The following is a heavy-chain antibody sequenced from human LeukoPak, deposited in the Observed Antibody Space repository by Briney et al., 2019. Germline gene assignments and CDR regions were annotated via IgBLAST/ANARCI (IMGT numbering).Heavy chain of an antibody. Sequence: SETLSLTCTVSGGSISSYYWSWIRQPPGKGLEWIGYIYYSGSTNYNPSLKSRVTISVDTSKNQFSLKLSSVTAADTAVYYCARDACSSTICSAGGNWFDPWGQGTLVTVSS. CDR3: ARDACSSTICSAGGNWFDP. CDR1: GGSISSYY. D-gene: IGHD2-2*01. CDR2: IYYSGST. J-gene: IGHJ5*02. V-gene: IGHV4-59*01.